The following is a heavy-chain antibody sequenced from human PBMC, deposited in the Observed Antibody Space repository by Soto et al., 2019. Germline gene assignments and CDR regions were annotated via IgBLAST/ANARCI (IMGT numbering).Heavy chain of an antibody. V-gene: IGHV3-48*03. CDR2: ISSSGSTM. D-gene: IGHD2-21*02. Sequence: EVQLVESGGGLVQSGGSLRLSCAASRITFRSYEMNWVRQAPGKGLEWVSYISSSGSTMFYADSVKGRFTISRDNAKNSLYLQINSLRAEDTAVYYCALSLTYCGGDCYSDYWGQGTLVTVSS. CDR3: ALSLTYCGGDCYSDY. CDR1: RITFRSYE. J-gene: IGHJ4*02.